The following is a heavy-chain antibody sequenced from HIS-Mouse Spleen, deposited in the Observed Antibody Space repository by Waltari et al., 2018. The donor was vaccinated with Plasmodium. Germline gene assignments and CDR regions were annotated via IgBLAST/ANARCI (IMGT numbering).Heavy chain of an antibody. CDR1: GGSFRGYY. J-gene: IGHJ4*02. CDR2: INHSGST. CDR3: ARGPGYSSGWYYFDY. Sequence: QVQLQQWGAGLLKPSETLSLTCAVYGGSFRGYYWSWIRQPPGQGLEWIGEINHSGSTNYNPSLKSRVTISVDTSKNQFSLKLSSVTAADTAVYYCARGPGYSSGWYYFDYWGQGTLVTVSS. V-gene: IGHV4-34*01. D-gene: IGHD6-19*01.